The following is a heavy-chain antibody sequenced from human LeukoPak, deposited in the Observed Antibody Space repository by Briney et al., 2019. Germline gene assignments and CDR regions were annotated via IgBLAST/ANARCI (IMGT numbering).Heavy chain of an antibody. V-gene: IGHV3-21*01. D-gene: IGHD1-26*01. CDR1: GFTFNSYT. CDR3: ARDGASLGAQFDY. J-gene: IGHJ4*02. CDR2: ISTGSTYI. Sequence: GGSLRLSCAASGFTFNSYTMTWVRQAPGKGLEWVSSISTGSTYIYYADSVKGRFTISRDNAKNSLYLQMNSLRAEDTAVYYCARDGASLGAQFDYWGQGTLVTVSS.